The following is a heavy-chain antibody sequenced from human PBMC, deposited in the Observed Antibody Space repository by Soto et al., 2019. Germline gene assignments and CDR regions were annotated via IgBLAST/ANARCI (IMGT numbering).Heavy chain of an antibody. J-gene: IGHJ5*02. V-gene: IGHV3-30*18. Sequence: GGSLRLSCAASGFTFSSYGMHWVRQAPGKGLEWVAVISYDGSNKYYADSVKGRFTISRDNSKNTLYLQMNSLRAEDTAVYYCAKETGTWGQGTLVTVS. CDR1: GFTFSSYG. CDR2: ISYDGSNK. CDR3: AKETGT. D-gene: IGHD1-1*01.